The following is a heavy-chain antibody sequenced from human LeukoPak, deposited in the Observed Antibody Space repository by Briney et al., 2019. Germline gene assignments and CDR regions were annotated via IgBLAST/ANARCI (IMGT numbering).Heavy chain of an antibody. CDR1: GFTFSSYA. D-gene: IGHD3-16*01. Sequence: EPGGSLRLSCAASGFTFSSYAMSWVRQAPGKGLEWVSAISGSGGSTYYADSVKGRFTISRDNSKNTLYLQMNSLRAEDTAVYYCAQQGGDQRGDWFDPWGQGTLVTVSS. CDR3: AQQGGDQRGDWFDP. V-gene: IGHV3-23*01. CDR2: ISGSGGST. J-gene: IGHJ5*02.